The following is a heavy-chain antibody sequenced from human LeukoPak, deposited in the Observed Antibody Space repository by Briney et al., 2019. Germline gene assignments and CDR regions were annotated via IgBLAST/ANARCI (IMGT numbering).Heavy chain of an antibody. CDR2: TYYRSKWHN. Sequence: SQTLSLTCAISGDSVSNKNTAWNWIRQSPSRGLEWLGRTYYRSKWHNTYAASVKSRITINPDTSKNQFSLQLNSVTPEDTAVYYCARNSVAMDVWGQGTTVTVSS. CDR3: ARNSVAMDV. V-gene: IGHV6-1*01. D-gene: IGHD4-23*01. CDR1: GDSVSNKNTA. J-gene: IGHJ6*02.